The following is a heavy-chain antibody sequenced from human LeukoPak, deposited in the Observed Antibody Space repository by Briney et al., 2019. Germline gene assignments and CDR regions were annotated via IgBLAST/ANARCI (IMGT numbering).Heavy chain of an antibody. CDR3: AKDRADSSGYIMFDY. CDR1: GFSFSSYT. D-gene: IGHD3-22*01. Sequence: GGSLRLSCAASGFSFSSYTMHWVRQAPGKGLEWVAFISYDESNKYYADSVKGRFTISRDNSKNTLYLQMNSLRAEDTAVYYCAKDRADSSGYIMFDYWGQGTLVTVSS. V-gene: IGHV3-30-3*01. J-gene: IGHJ4*02. CDR2: ISYDESNK.